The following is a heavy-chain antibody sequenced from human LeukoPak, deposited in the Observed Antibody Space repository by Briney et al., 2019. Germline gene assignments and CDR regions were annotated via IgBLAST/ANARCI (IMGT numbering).Heavy chain of an antibody. D-gene: IGHD3-10*01. CDR2: IDYSGST. CDR1: GGSISSYY. CDR3: AGRDYYGSGSYYKAVDY. Sequence: SETLSLTCTVSGGSISSYYWSWIRQPPGTGLEWIGYIDYSGSTNYNPSLKSRVTISVDTSKNQFSLKLSSVTAADTAVYYCAGRDYYGSGSYYKAVDYWGQGTLVTVSS. V-gene: IGHV4-59*01. J-gene: IGHJ4*02.